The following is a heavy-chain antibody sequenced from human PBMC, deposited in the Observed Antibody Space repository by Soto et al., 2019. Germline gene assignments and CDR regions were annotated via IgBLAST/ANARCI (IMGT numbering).Heavy chain of an antibody. CDR1: GYSFTGNS. CDR3: VIQRSGVVY. V-gene: IGHV1-2*04. CDR2: INPNNGGT. J-gene: IGHJ4*02. D-gene: IGHD2-15*01. Sequence: QVHLVQSGAEVKKPGASVRVSCKASGYSFTGNSMHWARQAPGQGLEWMGWINPNNGGTNYAQRFRGWVIMTRDASVSTAYMHLNRLKSDDMAVYYCVIQRSGVVYWGQGTLVTVSS.